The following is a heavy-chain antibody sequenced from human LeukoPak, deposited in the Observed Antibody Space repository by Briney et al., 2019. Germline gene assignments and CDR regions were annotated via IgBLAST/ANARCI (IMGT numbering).Heavy chain of an antibody. D-gene: IGHD3-10*01. Sequence: SETLSLTCTISGGFISTGDYYWSWIRQPPGKGLEWIWYISYSGGTYYNPSLKSRVSLSVDMSKRQFSLKMSSVTAADTAVYYCATTSKYIGSGRDDSFDIWGQGTMVTVSS. J-gene: IGHJ3*02. CDR2: ISYSGGT. CDR1: GGFISTGDYY. CDR3: ATTSKYIGSGRDDSFDI. V-gene: IGHV4-30-4*01.